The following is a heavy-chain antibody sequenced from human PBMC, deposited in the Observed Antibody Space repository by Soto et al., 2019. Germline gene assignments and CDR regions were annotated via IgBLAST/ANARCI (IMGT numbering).Heavy chain of an antibody. Sequence: QITLKESGPTLVKPTQTLTLTCTFSGFSLNTRGVGVGWIRQPPGKALEWLALISWDGEKRYSPSLKSRLTITKDTSKNQVVLTMTNMDPVDTATYYCAHSYGGADFDYWGQGTLVTVSS. CDR2: ISWDGEK. CDR3: AHSYGGADFDY. J-gene: IGHJ4*02. CDR1: GFSLNTRGVG. V-gene: IGHV2-5*02. D-gene: IGHD4-17*01.